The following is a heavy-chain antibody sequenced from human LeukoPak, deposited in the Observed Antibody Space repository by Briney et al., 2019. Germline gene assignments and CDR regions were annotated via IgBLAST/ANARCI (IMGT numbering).Heavy chain of an antibody. J-gene: IGHJ4*02. V-gene: IGHV4-30-4*01. Sequence: SQTLSLTCTVSGGSISSGDYYWSWIRQPPGKGLEWIRYIYFSGSTYYNPSLKSRVTISVDTSKNQFSLKLSSVTAADTAVYYCARDPGGYYFDYWGQGTLVTVSS. CDR3: ARDPGGYYFDY. CDR2: IYFSGST. D-gene: IGHD3-10*01. CDR1: GGSISSGDYY.